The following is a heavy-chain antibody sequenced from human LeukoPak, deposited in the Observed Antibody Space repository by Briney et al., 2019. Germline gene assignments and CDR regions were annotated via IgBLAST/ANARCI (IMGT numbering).Heavy chain of an antibody. J-gene: IGHJ1*01. Sequence: GASVKVSCKASGYSFTSYDINWVRQATGQGLEWMGWMNPNSGNTGYAQKFQGRVTMTRDTSISTAYLELNSLTSEDTAVYYCTRAWSDSWRKTEYFQVWGQGTLVTVSS. CDR1: GYSFTSYD. CDR2: MNPNSGNT. CDR3: TRAWSDSWRKTEYFQV. V-gene: IGHV1-8*01. D-gene: IGHD1-1*01.